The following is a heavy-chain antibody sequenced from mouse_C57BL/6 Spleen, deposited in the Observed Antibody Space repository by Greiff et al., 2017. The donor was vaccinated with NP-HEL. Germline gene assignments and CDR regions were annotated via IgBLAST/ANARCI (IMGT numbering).Heavy chain of an antibody. Sequence: EVKLVESGPGLAKPSQTLSLTCSVTGYSITSDYWNWIRKFPGNKLEYMGYTSYSGSTYYNPSLKSRISITRDTSKNQYYLQLNSVTTEDTATYYCARAPYYGSSYPYAMDYWGQGTSVTVSS. D-gene: IGHD1-1*01. J-gene: IGHJ4*01. CDR1: GYSITSDY. V-gene: IGHV3-8*01. CDR2: TSYSGST. CDR3: ARAPYYGSSYPYAMDY.